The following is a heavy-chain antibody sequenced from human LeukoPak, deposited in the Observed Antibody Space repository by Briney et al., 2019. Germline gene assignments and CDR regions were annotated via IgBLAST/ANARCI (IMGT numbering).Heavy chain of an antibody. V-gene: IGHV3-30*18. CDR2: ISYDGSNK. Sequence: PGRSLRLSCAASGFTFSSYGMHWVRQAPGKGLEWVAVISYDGSNKYYADSVKGRFTISRDNSKNTLYLQMNSLRAEDTAVYYCAKDHSYYDILTGYLLGYYYYGMDVWGQGTTVTVSS. CDR3: AKDHSYYDILTGYLLGYYYYGMDV. J-gene: IGHJ6*02. D-gene: IGHD3-9*01. CDR1: GFTFSSYG.